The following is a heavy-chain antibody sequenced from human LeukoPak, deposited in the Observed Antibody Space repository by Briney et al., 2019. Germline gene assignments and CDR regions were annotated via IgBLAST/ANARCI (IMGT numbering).Heavy chain of an antibody. Sequence: PSETLSLTCAVYGGSFSGCYWSWIRQPPGKGLEWIGEINHSGSTNYNPSLKSRVTISVDTSKNQFSLKLSSVTAADTAVYYCARGKLWFGELFTYFDYWGQGTLVTVSS. CDR1: GGSFSGCY. CDR2: INHSGST. D-gene: IGHD3-10*01. CDR3: ARGKLWFGELFTYFDY. V-gene: IGHV4-34*01. J-gene: IGHJ4*02.